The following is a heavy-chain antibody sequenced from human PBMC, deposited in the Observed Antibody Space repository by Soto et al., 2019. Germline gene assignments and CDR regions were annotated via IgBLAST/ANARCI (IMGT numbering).Heavy chain of an antibody. CDR1: GFTFSSYA. CDR3: AKDLFGSLI. J-gene: IGHJ3*02. D-gene: IGHD3-3*01. V-gene: IGHV3-23*01. Sequence: EVQLLESGGGLVQPGGSLRLSCAASGFTFSSYAMSWVRQAPGKGLAWVSAISGSGGSTYYADSVKGRFTISRDKSTNTLYRQMNSLRAEDTAVYYCAKDLFGSLIWGQGTMVTVSS. CDR2: ISGSGGST.